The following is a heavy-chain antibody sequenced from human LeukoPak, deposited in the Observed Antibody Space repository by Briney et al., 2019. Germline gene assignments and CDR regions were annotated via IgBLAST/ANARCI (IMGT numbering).Heavy chain of an antibody. D-gene: IGHD3-10*01. J-gene: IGHJ4*02. Sequence: GASVKVSCKASGYTFTGYFIHWVRQAPGQGLEWMGWINPNSGGTNYAQKFQGRVTMTRDTSISTAYMELSRLRSDDTAVYYCARGSGERGSGSYLIAYWGQGTLVTVSS. CDR2: INPNSGGT. V-gene: IGHV1-2*02. CDR1: GYTFTGYF. CDR3: ARGSGERGSGSYLIAY.